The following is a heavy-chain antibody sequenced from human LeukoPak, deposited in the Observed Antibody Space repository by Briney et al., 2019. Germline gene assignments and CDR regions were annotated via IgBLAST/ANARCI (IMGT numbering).Heavy chain of an antibody. Sequence: ASVKVSCKASGYTFSSYDINWVRQATGQGLEWMGWMNPNSGNRGYAQKFQGRATITRNTSISTAYMELSSLRSEDTAVYYCARGGYSSSWGGILYYYYYYMDVWGKGTTVTVSS. CDR3: ARGGYSSSWGGILYYYYYYMDV. V-gene: IGHV1-8*03. D-gene: IGHD6-13*01. CDR1: GYTFSSYD. CDR2: MNPNSGNR. J-gene: IGHJ6*03.